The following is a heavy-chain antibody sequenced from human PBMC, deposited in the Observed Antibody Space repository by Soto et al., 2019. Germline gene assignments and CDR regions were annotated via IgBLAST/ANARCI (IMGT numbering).Heavy chain of an antibody. V-gene: IGHV3-30-3*01. CDR1: GFTFSSYA. D-gene: IGHD2-21*02. CDR3: ARGGLVLVTAIPYYFDY. J-gene: IGHJ4*02. Sequence: GGSLRLSCAASGFTFSSYAMHWVRQAPGKGLEWVAVISYDGSNKYYADSVKGRFTISRDNSKNTLYLQMNSLRAEDTAVYYCARGGLVLVTAIPYYFDYWGQGTPAPVYS. CDR2: ISYDGSNK.